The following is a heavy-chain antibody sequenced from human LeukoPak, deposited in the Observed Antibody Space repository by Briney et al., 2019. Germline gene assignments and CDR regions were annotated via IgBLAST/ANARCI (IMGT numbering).Heavy chain of an antibody. Sequence: PSETLSLTCTVSGYSISSDYYWGWIRQPPGKGLEWIGNIYQTGSTYYNPSLTSRVTISVDTSKNQFSLKLSSVTAADTAVYYCARLWGGLYYYGMDVWGQGTTVTVSS. CDR1: GYSISSDYY. J-gene: IGHJ6*02. V-gene: IGHV4-38-2*02. CDR2: IYQTGST. D-gene: IGHD3-10*01. CDR3: ARLWGGLYYYGMDV.